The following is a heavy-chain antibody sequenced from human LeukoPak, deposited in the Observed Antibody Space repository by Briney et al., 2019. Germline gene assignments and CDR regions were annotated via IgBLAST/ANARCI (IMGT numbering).Heavy chain of an antibody. Sequence: ASVKVSCKASGYTFTSYDIDWVRQATGQGLEWMGWMNPNSGNTGYAQKFQGRVTITRNTSISTAYMELSSLRSEGTAVYYCATYCSSTSCPYNWFDPWGQGTLVTVSS. CDR1: GYTFTSYD. CDR2: MNPNSGNT. D-gene: IGHD2-2*01. CDR3: ATYCSSTSCPYNWFDP. V-gene: IGHV1-8*01. J-gene: IGHJ5*02.